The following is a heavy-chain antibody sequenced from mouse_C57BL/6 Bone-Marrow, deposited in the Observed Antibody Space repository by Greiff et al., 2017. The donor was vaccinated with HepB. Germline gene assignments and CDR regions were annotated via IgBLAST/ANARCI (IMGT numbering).Heavy chain of an antibody. CDR3: ARDGRYFDY. Sequence: VQLQESGAELVRPGASVKLSCKASGYTFTDYYINWVKQRPGQGLEWIARIYPGSGNTYYNEKFKGKATLTAEKSSSTASMQLSSLTSEDSAVYFCARDGRYFDYWGQGTTLTVSS. D-gene: IGHD1-1*02. CDR1: GYTFTDYY. V-gene: IGHV1-76*01. J-gene: IGHJ2*01. CDR2: IYPGSGNT.